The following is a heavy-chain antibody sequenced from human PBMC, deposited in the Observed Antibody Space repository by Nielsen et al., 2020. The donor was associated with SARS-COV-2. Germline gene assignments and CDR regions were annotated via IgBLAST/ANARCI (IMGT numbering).Heavy chain of an antibody. Sequence: GESLKISCAASGFSFSSYAMSWVRQAPGKGLEWVSGITGGGGSTYYADSVKDRFTISRDNSNNTLYLQMNSLRAEDTAVYYCARESDDAFDVWGHGTMVTVSS. V-gene: IGHV3-23*01. CDR1: GFSFSSYA. CDR2: ITGGGGST. D-gene: IGHD3-3*01. CDR3: ARESDDAFDV. J-gene: IGHJ3*01.